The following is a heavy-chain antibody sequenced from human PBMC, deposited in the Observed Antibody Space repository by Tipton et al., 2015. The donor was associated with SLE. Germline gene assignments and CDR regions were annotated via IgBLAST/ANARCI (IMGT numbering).Heavy chain of an antibody. V-gene: IGHV3-48*03. CDR3: ARGFYGMDV. Sequence: SLRLSCVASGFPFRSFEMNWVRQAPGKGLEWISYISSGGSIIYYADSVKGRFTISRDSRSNSLFLQMNSLRADDTAVYYCARGFYGMDVWGQGTTVTVSS. D-gene: IGHD3-10*01. CDR2: ISSGGSII. J-gene: IGHJ6*02. CDR1: GFPFRSFE.